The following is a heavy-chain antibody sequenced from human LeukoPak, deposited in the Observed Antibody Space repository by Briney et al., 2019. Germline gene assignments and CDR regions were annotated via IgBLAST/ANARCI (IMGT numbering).Heavy chain of an antibody. CDR2: IIPIFGTA. Sequence: SVKVSCKASGGTFSSYAISWVRQAPGQGLEWMGGIIPIFGTANYAQKFQGRVAITADESTSTAYMELSSLRSEDTAVYYCARDGAKWELLVRFEYFQHWGQGTLVTVSS. CDR1: GGTFSSYA. D-gene: IGHD1-26*01. J-gene: IGHJ1*01. V-gene: IGHV1-69*01. CDR3: ARDGAKWELLVRFEYFQH.